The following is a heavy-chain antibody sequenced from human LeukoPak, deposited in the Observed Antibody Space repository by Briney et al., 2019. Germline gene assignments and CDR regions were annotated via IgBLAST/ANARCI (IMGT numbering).Heavy chain of an antibody. CDR1: GYTFTTYA. D-gene: IGHD5-24*01. V-gene: IGHV7-4-1*02. Sequence: GASVKVSCKASGYTFTTYAMNWVRQAPGQGLEWMGWINTNTGNPTYAQGFTGRFVFSLDTSVSTAYLQISSLKTGDTAVYYCARDGGDGYNRDAFDIWGQGTMVTVSS. CDR3: ARDGGDGYNRDAFDI. CDR2: INTNTGNP. J-gene: IGHJ3*02.